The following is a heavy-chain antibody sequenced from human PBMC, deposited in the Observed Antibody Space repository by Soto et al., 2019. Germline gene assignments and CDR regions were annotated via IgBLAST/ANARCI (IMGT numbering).Heavy chain of an antibody. V-gene: IGHV3-23*01. J-gene: IGHJ4*01. CDR2: ISGSGGST. D-gene: IGHD6-6*01. Sequence: PGGSLRLSCAASGFTFSNYAMSWVRQAPGKGLEWVSVISGSGGSTNYADPVKGRFTISRDNSKNTLYLQMNSLRAEDTAVYYCAKGLYAYSSSSVFLDYSGQGTLVTVSS. CDR1: GFTFSNYA. CDR3: AKGLYAYSSSSVFLDY.